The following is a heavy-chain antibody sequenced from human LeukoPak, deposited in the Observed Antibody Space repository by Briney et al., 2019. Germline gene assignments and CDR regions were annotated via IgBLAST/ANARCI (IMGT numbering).Heavy chain of an antibody. J-gene: IGHJ5*02. Sequence: GGSLRLSCAASGXTFGDYAVTWVRQAPGQGLEWVSATSASGISTYYADSVKGRFTISRDNSKNTLYLQVDSLRAEDTAIYYCARCTTGNIHYPLDRWGQGTLITVPS. V-gene: IGHV3-23*01. D-gene: IGHD2/OR15-2a*01. CDR3: ARCTTGNIHYPLDR. CDR1: GXTFGDYA. CDR2: TSASGIST.